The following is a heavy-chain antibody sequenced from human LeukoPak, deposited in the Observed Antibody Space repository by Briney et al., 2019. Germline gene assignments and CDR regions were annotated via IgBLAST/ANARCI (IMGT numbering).Heavy chain of an antibody. CDR2: IKEDGSEK. CDR1: GFTFSDFW. V-gene: IGHV3-7*01. CDR3: AREYFYNSSGYRALRY. J-gene: IGHJ4*02. D-gene: IGHD3-22*01. Sequence: GGSLRLSCAASGFTFSDFWMTWVRQAPGKGLEWVANIKEDGSEKYYVDSVKGRFIISRDNAKNSLYLQMNSLRAEDTAVYYCAREYFYNSSGYRALRYWGQGTLVTVPS.